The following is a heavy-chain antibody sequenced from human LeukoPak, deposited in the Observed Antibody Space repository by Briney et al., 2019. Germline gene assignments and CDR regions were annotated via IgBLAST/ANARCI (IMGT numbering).Heavy chain of an antibody. J-gene: IGHJ5*02. CDR1: GYTFTRYY. D-gene: IGHD3-22*01. CDR2: ISPSGAST. V-gene: IGHV1-46*01. Sequence: ASVKVSCKASGYTFTRYYMHWVRQAPGQGLEWMGIISPSGASTSYAQKFQGRVTMTRDTSISTAYMELSRLRSDDTAVYYCARSRRRYYDSSGYHGDWFDPWGQGTLVTVSS. CDR3: ARSRRRYYDSSGYHGDWFDP.